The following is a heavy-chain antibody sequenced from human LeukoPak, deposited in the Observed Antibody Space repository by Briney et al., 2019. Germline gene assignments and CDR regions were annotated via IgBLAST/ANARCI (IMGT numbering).Heavy chain of an antibody. CDR3: ARVSGCSSTSCPPSYWYYMDV. J-gene: IGHJ6*03. V-gene: IGHV4-34*01. CDR1: GGSLSGYY. CDR2: INHSGST. Sequence: SETLSLTCAVSGGSLSGYYWTWIRQPPGKGLEWIGEINHSGSTNYNPSLKSRVTISVDTSRKQFFLRLSSVTAADTAVYYCARVSGCSSTSCPPSYWYYMDVWGKGTTVTVSS. D-gene: IGHD2-2*01.